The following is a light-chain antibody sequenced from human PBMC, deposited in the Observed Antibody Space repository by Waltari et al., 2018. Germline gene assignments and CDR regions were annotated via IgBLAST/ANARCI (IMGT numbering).Light chain of an antibody. CDR2: WAS. CDR3: QQYYSTPLT. Sequence: DIMMTQSPDSLAVSLGERATINCKSSQSVLYSSNNKNYLAWYQQKPGQPPKLLIYWASTRESGVPDRFSGSGSGTDFTLTISSLQAEDVAAYYCQQYYSTPLTFGGGTKVEIK. V-gene: IGKV4-1*01. CDR1: QSVLYSSNNKNY. J-gene: IGKJ4*01.